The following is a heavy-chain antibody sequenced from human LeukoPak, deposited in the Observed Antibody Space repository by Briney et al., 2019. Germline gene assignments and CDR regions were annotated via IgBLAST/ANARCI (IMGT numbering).Heavy chain of an antibody. Sequence: PSETLSLTCAVSGGSFSGYYWSWIRQPPGKGLEWIGEINHSGSTNYNPSLKSRVTISVDTSKNQFSLKLSSVTAADTAVYYCARSLRGIVVVPAAKEDRWFDPWGQGTLVTVSS. D-gene: IGHD2-2*01. CDR1: GGSFSGYY. CDR3: ARSLRGIVVVPAAKEDRWFDP. CDR2: INHSGST. V-gene: IGHV4-34*01. J-gene: IGHJ5*02.